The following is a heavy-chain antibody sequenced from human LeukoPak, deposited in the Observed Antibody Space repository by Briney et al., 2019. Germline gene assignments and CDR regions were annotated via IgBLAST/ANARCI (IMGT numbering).Heavy chain of an antibody. J-gene: IGHJ4*02. Sequence: GSLRLSCAASGFTFSSYAMSWVRQAPGKGLEWVSAISASGGTTYYADSVKGRFTISRDNSKNTLYLQTNSLRAEDTAVYYCARTYFYDSGGYYYWGQGTLVTVSS. CDR2: ISASGGTT. CDR1: GFTFSSYA. V-gene: IGHV3-23*01. CDR3: ARTYFYDSGGYYY. D-gene: IGHD3-22*01.